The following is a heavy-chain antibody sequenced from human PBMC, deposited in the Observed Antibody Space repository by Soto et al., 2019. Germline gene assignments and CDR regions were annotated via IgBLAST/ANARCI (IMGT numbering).Heavy chain of an antibody. J-gene: IGHJ4*02. Sequence: ASVKVSCKASGYTFTRYNVHWVRQAPGQGLEWMAIINPSGGTTYYVQKFEGRVTLTTDTSASTVYMELSSLRSDDTAVYYCARVRGGGSEYFFDYWGQGTLVTVSS. CDR3: ARVRGGGSEYFFDY. CDR1: GYTFTRYN. V-gene: IGHV1-46*01. D-gene: IGHD2-15*01. CDR2: INPSGGTT.